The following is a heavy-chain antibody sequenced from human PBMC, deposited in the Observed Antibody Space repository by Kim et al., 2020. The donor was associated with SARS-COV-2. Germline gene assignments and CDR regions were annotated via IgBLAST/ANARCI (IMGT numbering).Heavy chain of an antibody. CDR1: GGSISSSNW. V-gene: IGHV4-4*02. D-gene: IGHD3-10*01. CDR3: ARAILDPYYYGSQNWFDP. CDR2: IYHSGST. Sequence: SETLSLTCAVSGGSISSSNWWSWVRQPPGKGLEWIGEIYHSGSTNYNPSLKSRVTISVDKSKNQFSLKLSSVTAADTAVYYCARAILDPYYYGSQNWFDPWGQGTLVTVSS. J-gene: IGHJ5*02.